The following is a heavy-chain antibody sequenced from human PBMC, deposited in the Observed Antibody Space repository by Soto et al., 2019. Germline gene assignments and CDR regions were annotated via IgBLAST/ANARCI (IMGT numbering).Heavy chain of an antibody. J-gene: IGHJ4*02. V-gene: IGHV3-7*01. CDR2: IKQDGSEK. Sequence: GGALRLSCAASGFTFSSYWMSWVRQAPGKGLEWVANIKQDGSEKYYVDSVKGRFTISRDNAKNSLYLQMNSLRAEDTAVYYCARDQDDSSGSYYEYCGKGTILAVSS. CDR3: ARDQDDSSGSYYEY. CDR1: GFTFSSYW. D-gene: IGHD3-22*01.